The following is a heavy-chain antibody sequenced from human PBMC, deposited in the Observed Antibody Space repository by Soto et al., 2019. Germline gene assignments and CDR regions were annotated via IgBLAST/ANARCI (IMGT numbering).Heavy chain of an antibody. D-gene: IGHD3-3*01. V-gene: IGHV4-59*01. CDR3: ARDGRDYDFWSGYYTPGYYYYYMDV. CDR2: IYYSGST. J-gene: IGHJ6*03. CDR1: GGSISSYY. Sequence: QVQLQESGPGLVKPSETLSLTCTVSGGSISSYYWSWIRQPPGKGLEWIGYIYYSGSTNYNPSLKSRVTISVDTSKNQFSLKLSSVTAADTAVYYCARDGRDYDFWSGYYTPGYYYYYMDVWCKGTTVTVSS.